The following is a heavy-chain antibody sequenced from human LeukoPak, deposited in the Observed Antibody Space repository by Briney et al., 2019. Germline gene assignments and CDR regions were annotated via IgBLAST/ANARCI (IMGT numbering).Heavy chain of an antibody. J-gene: IGHJ4*02. V-gene: IGHV4-34*01. D-gene: IGHD3-10*01. CDR3: ARGYGLSWVGDY. CDR2: INHSGST. Sequence: SETLSLTCTVSGGSISSYYWSWIRQPPGKGLEWIGEINHSGSTNYNPSLKSRVTISVDTSKNQFSLKLSSVTAADTAVYYCARGYGLSWVGDYWGQGTLVTVSS. CDR1: GGSISSYY.